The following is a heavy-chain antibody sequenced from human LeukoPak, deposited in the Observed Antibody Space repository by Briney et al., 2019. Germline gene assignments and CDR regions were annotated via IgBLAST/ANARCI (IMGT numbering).Heavy chain of an antibody. D-gene: IGHD2/OR15-2a*01. CDR1: GFPFNTYA. CDR2: VLSDGSDQ. Sequence: PGGSLRLSCAASGFPFNTYAMKWVRQAPGKGLEWMAVVLSDGSDQYYADSVQGRFSISRDNSKNTLYLQMDSVRVEDTPVYYCARVSKPGWYDYYYMDVWGKGTTVTVSS. CDR3: ARVSKPGWYDYYYMDV. V-gene: IGHV3-30*04. J-gene: IGHJ6*03.